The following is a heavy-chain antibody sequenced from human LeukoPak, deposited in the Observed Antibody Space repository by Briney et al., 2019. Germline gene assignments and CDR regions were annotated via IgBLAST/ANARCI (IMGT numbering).Heavy chain of an antibody. J-gene: IGHJ4*02. CDR3: ARAPWELLNDY. D-gene: IGHD1-26*01. CDR2: IKEDGSEK. Sequence: GGSLRLSCAASGFTFSSYWMSWVRQAPGKGLEWVANIKEDGSEKYYVDSVKGRFTISRDNAKNSLYLQMNSLRAEDTAVYYWARAPWELLNDYWGQGTLVTVSS. V-gene: IGHV3-7*01. CDR1: GFTFSSYW.